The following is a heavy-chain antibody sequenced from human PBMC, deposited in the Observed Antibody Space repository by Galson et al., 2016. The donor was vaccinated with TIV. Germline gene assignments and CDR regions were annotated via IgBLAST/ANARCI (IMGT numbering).Heavy chain of an antibody. CDR3: ATDRNTAMDTYYYYYGVDV. Sequence: SVKVSCKASGGSFSSYVFNWVRQAPGQGLEWMGNIIPLFGSANYAQKFQGRVTITADESMSTAYMELSRLRSEDTAIYYCATDRNTAMDTYYYYYGVDVWGQGTTVTVS. CDR2: IIPLFGSA. D-gene: IGHD5-18*01. CDR1: GGSFSSYV. J-gene: IGHJ6*02. V-gene: IGHV1-69*13.